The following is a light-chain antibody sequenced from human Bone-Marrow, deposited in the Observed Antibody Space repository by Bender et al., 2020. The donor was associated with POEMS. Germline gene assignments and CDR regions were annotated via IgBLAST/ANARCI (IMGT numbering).Light chain of an antibody. CDR1: SSDVGSYNF. CDR2: EVT. Sequence: QSVLTQPASVSGSPGQSITISCTGTSSDVGSYNFVSWYQQHPGKAPKLMIYEVTKRPSGVSNRFSGSKSGNTASLTISGLQPEDEADYYCCSYGGSRNLVFGGGTKLTVL. CDR3: CSYGGSRNLV. V-gene: IGLV2-23*02. J-gene: IGLJ2*01.